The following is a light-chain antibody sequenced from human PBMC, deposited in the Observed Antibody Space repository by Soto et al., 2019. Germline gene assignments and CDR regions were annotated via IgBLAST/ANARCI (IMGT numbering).Light chain of an antibody. CDR3: RQYGSSPSYT. Sequence: EMVLTQSPGTLSLSPGERATLSCSASQSVSSSSYLAWYQQKPGQAPRLLIYGASSRATGIPDRFSGSGSATDFTLTISRLEPEDFAVYYCRQYGSSPSYTFGQGTKLEIK. J-gene: IGKJ2*01. V-gene: IGKV3-20*01. CDR1: QSVSSSSY. CDR2: GAS.